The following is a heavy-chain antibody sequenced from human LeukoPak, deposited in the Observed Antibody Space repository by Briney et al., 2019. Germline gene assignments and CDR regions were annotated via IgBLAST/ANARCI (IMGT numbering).Heavy chain of an antibody. CDR2: IYKDGST. D-gene: IGHD6-13*01. J-gene: IGHJ4*02. V-gene: IGHV4-59*12. Sequence: SETLSLTCTVSGDSISSSYWSWIRQSPGKGLEWIGRIYKDGSTIYNPSLKSRVTISIDTSRNQFSLKLTSVTAADTAVYFCARTIVASAAFDYWGQGTLVTVSS. CDR1: GDSISSSY. CDR3: ARTIVASAAFDY.